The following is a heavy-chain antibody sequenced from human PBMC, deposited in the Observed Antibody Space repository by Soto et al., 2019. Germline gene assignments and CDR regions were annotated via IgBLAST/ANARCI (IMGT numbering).Heavy chain of an antibody. J-gene: IGHJ5*02. Sequence: QVQLVQSGAEVKKPGSSVKVSCKASGGTFSSYAISWVRQAPGQGLEWMGGIIPIFGTANYAQKFQGRLTITADESTSTAYMELSSLRSEDTAVYYCARRLRFLEWFRDWFDPWGQGTLVTVSS. CDR2: IIPIFGTA. V-gene: IGHV1-69*01. CDR1: GGTFSSYA. CDR3: ARRLRFLEWFRDWFDP. D-gene: IGHD3-3*01.